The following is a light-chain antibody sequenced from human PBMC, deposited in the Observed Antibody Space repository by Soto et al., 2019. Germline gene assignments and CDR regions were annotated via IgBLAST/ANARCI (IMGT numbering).Light chain of an antibody. J-gene: IGKJ1*01. Sequence: SQMTQSPYSLYASVGDRVTITCRASQSISSYLNWYQQKPGKAPKLLIYAASSLQSGDPSRFSGSGSGPDFTLTSSSLQPEDFATYYCQQSYSTPRTFGQGTKVEI. CDR2: AAS. V-gene: IGKV1-39*01. CDR3: QQSYSTPRT. CDR1: QSISSY.